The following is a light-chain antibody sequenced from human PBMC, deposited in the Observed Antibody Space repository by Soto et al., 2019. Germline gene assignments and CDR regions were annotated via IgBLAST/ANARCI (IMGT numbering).Light chain of an antibody. CDR3: QQYNSYWT. CDR1: QSISSY. J-gene: IGKJ1*01. Sequence: DIQMTQSPSSLSASVGDRVTITCRASQSISSYLNWYQQKPGRAPKLLIYAASTLQSGVPSSFSGSGSGTEFTLTISSLQPDDFATYYCQQYNSYWTFGQGTKVDI. CDR2: AAS. V-gene: IGKV1-5*01.